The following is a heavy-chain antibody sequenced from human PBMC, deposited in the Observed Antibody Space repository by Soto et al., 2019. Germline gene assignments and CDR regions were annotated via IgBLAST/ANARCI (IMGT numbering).Heavy chain of an antibody. CDR1: GGSISSGGYY. CDR3: ARWRRIVVVPAATYGGYNRFAP. J-gene: IGHJ5*02. D-gene: IGHD2-2*01. CDR2: IYYSGST. V-gene: IGHV4-31*03. Sequence: SETLSLTCTVSGGSISSGGYYWSWIRQHPGKGLEWIGYIYYSGSTYYNPSLKSRVTISVDTSKNQFSLKLSSVTAADTAVYYCARWRRIVVVPAATYGGYNRFAPWGQGTLVTVYS.